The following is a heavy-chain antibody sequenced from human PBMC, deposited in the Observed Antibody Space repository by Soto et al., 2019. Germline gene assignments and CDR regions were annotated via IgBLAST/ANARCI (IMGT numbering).Heavy chain of an antibody. CDR3: AKDGNWLDVYFDV. CDR1: GFTFSSYA. Sequence: PGGSLRLSCAASGFTFSSYAMSWVRQAPGKGLEWVSAISGSGGSTYYADSVKGRFTISRDNSKNTPYLQMNSLRAEDTAVYYCAKDGNWLDVYFDVWGQGTPVTVSS. D-gene: IGHD6-19*01. CDR2: ISGSGGST. V-gene: IGHV3-23*01. J-gene: IGHJ4*02.